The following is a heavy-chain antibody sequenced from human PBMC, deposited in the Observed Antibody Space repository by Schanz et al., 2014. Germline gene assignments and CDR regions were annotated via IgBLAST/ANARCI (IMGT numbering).Heavy chain of an antibody. CDR2: ITAYNGDT. J-gene: IGHJ6*02. Sequence: QVQLVQSGPEVKKPGASVTVSCKASGYDFHIYAYSWVRQAPGQGPEWIGWITAYNGDTNYALKLQGRVTMTTDTSTGTAYMELRSLRSDDTAVYYCARAKRFGDMDVWGQGTTVTVSS. V-gene: IGHV1-18*01. D-gene: IGHD3-10*01. CDR3: ARAKRFGDMDV. CDR1: GYDFHIYA.